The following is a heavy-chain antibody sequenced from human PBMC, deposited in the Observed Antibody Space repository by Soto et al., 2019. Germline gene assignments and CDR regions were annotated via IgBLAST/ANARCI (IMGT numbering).Heavy chain of an antibody. CDR2: INPNSGGT. V-gene: IGHV1-2*04. J-gene: IGHJ6*02. D-gene: IGHD3-16*01. CDR3: AREARGRLGYYGMDV. Sequence: QVQLVQSGAEVKKPGASVKVSCKASGYTFTGYYMHWVRQAPGQGLEWMGWINPNSGGTNYAQKFQGWVTMTRDTSISTAYMELSRLRSDDTAVYYCAREARGRLGYYGMDVWGQGTTVTASS. CDR1: GYTFTGYY.